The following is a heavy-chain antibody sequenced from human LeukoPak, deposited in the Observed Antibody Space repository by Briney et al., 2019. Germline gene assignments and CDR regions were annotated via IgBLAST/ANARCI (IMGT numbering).Heavy chain of an antibody. V-gene: IGHV4-34*01. CDR1: GGSFSGYY. CDR2: INHSGST. Sequence: SETLSLTCAVYGGSFSGYYWSWIRQPPGKGLEWIGVINHSGSTNYNPSLKSRVTISVDTSKNQFSLKLSSVTAADTAVYYCARGGGYYYYYMDVWGKGTTVTVSS. J-gene: IGHJ6*03. CDR3: ARGGGYYYYYMDV.